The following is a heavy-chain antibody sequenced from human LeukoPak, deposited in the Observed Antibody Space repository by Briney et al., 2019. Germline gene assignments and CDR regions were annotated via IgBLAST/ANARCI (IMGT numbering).Heavy chain of an antibody. CDR1: GFTFRLHA. V-gene: IGHV3-23*01. J-gene: IGHJ4*02. D-gene: IGHD3-22*01. CDR2: LGGSGTGT. CDR3: VLNYYDSSGYSIFDY. Sequence: PGGSLRLSCAASGFTFRLHAMAWVRQAPGKGLELVSALGGSGTGTHYADSVKGRFTISRDNSKNTLYLQMNSLRAEDTAVYYCVLNYYDSSGYSIFDYWGQGTLVTVSS.